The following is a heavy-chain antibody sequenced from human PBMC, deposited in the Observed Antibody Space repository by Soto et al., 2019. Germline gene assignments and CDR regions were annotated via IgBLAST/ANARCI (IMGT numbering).Heavy chain of an antibody. CDR1: GYTFTNYG. CDR3: AREEYRQLDH. CDR2: ISTNSGHT. V-gene: IGHV1-18*04. J-gene: IGHJ5*02. D-gene: IGHD3-16*02. Sequence: GASVKVSCKASGYTFTNYGISWVRQAPGQGLEWMGWISTNSGHTDYAQNLRGRVTMTTDTSTTTAYMELRSLRSDDTAGYYCAREEYRQLDHWGQGTLVTVSS.